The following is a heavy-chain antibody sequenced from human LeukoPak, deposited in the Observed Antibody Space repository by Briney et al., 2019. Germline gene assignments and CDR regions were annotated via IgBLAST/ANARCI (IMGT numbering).Heavy chain of an antibody. V-gene: IGHV3-23*01. Sequence: GGSLRLSCAASGFTFSNYAMNWVRQAPGKGLEWVSTISAGVGSTYYADSVKGRFTISRDNSKNTLYLQMNSLRAEDTAVYYCAGDGDYRYFDLWGRGTLVTVSS. CDR1: GFTFSNYA. D-gene: IGHD4-17*01. CDR2: ISAGVGST. J-gene: IGHJ2*01. CDR3: AGDGDYRYFDL.